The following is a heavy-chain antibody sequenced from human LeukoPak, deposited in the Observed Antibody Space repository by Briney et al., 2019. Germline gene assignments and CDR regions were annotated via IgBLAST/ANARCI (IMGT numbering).Heavy chain of an antibody. J-gene: IGHJ6*02. V-gene: IGHV3-33*01. CDR2: IWYDGSNK. Sequence: GGSLRLSCAASGFTFSSYGMHWVRQAPGKGLEWVAVIWYDGSNKYYADSVKGRFTISRDNSKNTLYLQMNSLRAEDTAVYYCAREGGSGSYYNYYYGMDVWGQGTTVTVSS. D-gene: IGHD3-10*01. CDR3: AREGGSGSYYNYYYGMDV. CDR1: GFTFSSYG.